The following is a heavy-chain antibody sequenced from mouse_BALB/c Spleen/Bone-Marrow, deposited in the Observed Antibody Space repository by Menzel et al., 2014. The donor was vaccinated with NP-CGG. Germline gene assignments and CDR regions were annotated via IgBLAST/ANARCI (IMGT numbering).Heavy chain of an antibody. V-gene: IGHV4-1*02. J-gene: IGHJ2*01. Sequence: EVKPQESGGGLVQPGGSLKLSCAASGFDFSRYWMSWVRQAPGKGLEWIGEINPDSSTINYTPSLKDKFIISRDNAKNTLYLQMRKVKSEDTALYYCARQGYYGYSDYWGQGTTLTVSS. CDR1: GFDFSRYW. CDR3: ARQGYYGYSDY. CDR2: INPDSSTI. D-gene: IGHD1-2*01.